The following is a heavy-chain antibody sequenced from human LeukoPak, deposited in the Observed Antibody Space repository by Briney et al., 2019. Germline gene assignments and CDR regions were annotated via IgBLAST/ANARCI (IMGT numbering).Heavy chain of an antibody. CDR1: GFTFDDYT. V-gene: IGHV3-43*01. CDR2: ISWDGGST. D-gene: IGHD6-13*01. J-gene: IGHJ4*02. Sequence: GGSLRLSCAASGFTFDDYTMHWVRQAPGKGLEWVSLISWDGGSTYYADSVKGRFTISRDNSKNSLYLQMNSLRTEDTALYYCAKLAGRSIDFDYWRQGTLVTVSS. CDR3: AKLAGRSIDFDY.